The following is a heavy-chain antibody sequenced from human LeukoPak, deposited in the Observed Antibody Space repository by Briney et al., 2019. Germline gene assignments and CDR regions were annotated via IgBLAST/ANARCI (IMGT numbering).Heavy chain of an antibody. CDR3: ARSGGHYYDSINDAFDI. V-gene: IGHV1-18*01. Sequence: ASVKVSCKASGYTFTSYGISWVRQAPGQGLEWMGWISAYNGNTNYAQKLQGRVTMTTDTSTSTAYMELRSLRSDDTAVYYCARSGGHYYDSINDAFDIWGQGTMVTVSS. D-gene: IGHD3-22*01. J-gene: IGHJ3*02. CDR1: GYTFTSYG. CDR2: ISAYNGNT.